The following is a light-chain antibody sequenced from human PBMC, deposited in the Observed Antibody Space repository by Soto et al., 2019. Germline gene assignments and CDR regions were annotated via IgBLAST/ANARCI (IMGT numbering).Light chain of an antibody. CDR2: AAS. CDR3: QKLNAYPPWT. Sequence: DIQMTQSPSSLSASVGDRVTITCQASRDITNYLNWYQQKPGKAPNLLIYAASTLQSGVPSRFSGSGSGTDFTLTITCLQSEDFATYFCQKLNAYPPWTFGQGTRLEIK. V-gene: IGKV1-9*01. J-gene: IGKJ5*01. CDR1: RDITNY.